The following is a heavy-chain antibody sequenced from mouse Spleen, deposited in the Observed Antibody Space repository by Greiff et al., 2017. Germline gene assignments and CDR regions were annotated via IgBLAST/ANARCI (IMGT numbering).Heavy chain of an antibody. CDR2: IDPSDSYT. Sequence: QVQLKQPGAELVKPGASVKLSCKASGYTFTSYWMQWVKQRPGQGLEWIGEIDPSDSYTNYNQKFKGKATLTVDTSSSTAYMQLSSLTSEDSAVYYCARCGYGNYPLAYWGQGTTLTVSS. V-gene: IGHV1-50*01. CDR3: ARCGYGNYPLAY. D-gene: IGHD2-1*01. J-gene: IGHJ2*01. CDR1: GYTFTSYW.